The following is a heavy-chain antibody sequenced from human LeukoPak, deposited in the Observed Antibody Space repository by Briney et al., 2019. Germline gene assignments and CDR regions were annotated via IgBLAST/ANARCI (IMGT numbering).Heavy chain of an antibody. J-gene: IGHJ4*02. V-gene: IGHV3-23*01. CDR3: AKSLTVTTRIHSIDP. D-gene: IGHD4-17*01. Sequence: GGSLRLSCAASGFAFSTYARSWVRQAPGKGLEWVSSISGSGSNTYYADSVKGQFTISRDSSKNTLYLQMNSLRAEDTAVYYCAKSLTVTTRIHSIDPRGQGTLVTVSS. CDR2: ISGSGSNT. CDR1: GFAFSTYA.